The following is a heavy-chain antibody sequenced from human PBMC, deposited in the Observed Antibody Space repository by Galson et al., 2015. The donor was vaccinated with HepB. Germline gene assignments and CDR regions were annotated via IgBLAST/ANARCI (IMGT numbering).Heavy chain of an antibody. CDR2: TSAYNGNT. V-gene: IGHV1-18*01. J-gene: IGHJ2*01. CDR1: GYTFTTYG. Sequence: SVKVSCKASGYTFTTYGISWVRQAPGQGLEWMGWTSAYNGNTNYAQNLQGRVTMTTDTSTSTAYMELRSLRSDDTAVYYCARISCSSTSCFRDWYFDLWGRGTLVTVSS. CDR3: ARISCSSTSCFRDWYFDL. D-gene: IGHD2-2*01.